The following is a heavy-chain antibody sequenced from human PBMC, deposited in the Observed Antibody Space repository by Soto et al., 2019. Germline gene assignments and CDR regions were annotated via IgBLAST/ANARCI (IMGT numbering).Heavy chain of an antibody. D-gene: IGHD3-16*02. Sequence: ASVKVSCKASGYSITSYGISWVRQATRQGLEWMGWISAYNGNTNYAQKLQGRVTMTTDTSTSTAYMELRSLRSDDTAVYYCACGGAMITFGGVIVGHWFDPWGQGTLVTVSS. V-gene: IGHV1-18*01. CDR1: GYSITSYG. CDR2: ISAYNGNT. CDR3: ACGGAMITFGGVIVGHWFDP. J-gene: IGHJ5*02.